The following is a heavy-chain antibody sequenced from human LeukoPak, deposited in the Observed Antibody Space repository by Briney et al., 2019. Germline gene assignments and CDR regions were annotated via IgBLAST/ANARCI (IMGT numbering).Heavy chain of an antibody. CDR3: TTRSGFWRASDY. Sequence: GGSLRLSCAASGLTFNNAWMSWVRQAPGKGLEWVGRIKRKTDGGTTDHAAPVKGRFTISRDDSKNILYLQMNSLKTEDTAVYYCTTRSGFWRASDYWGQGTLVTVSS. V-gene: IGHV3-15*01. J-gene: IGHJ4*02. CDR2: IKRKTDGGTT. D-gene: IGHD3-3*01. CDR1: GLTFNNAW.